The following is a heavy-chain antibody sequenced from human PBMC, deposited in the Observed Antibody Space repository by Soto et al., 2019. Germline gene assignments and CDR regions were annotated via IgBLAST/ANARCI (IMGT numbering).Heavy chain of an antibody. CDR2: ISGSGDAK. J-gene: IGHJ4*02. D-gene: IGHD3-22*01. Sequence: EVHLLESGGGLVQPGESLRLSCVASGFSFSSYGMSWVRQAQGKGLEWAPIISGSGDAKYYADSVKGRFTITRENSKKTMYLQMDSLRAEDTAVYYFAKDFDSDETSHGPNDYWGEGTLVTVSS. CDR1: GFSFSSYG. V-gene: IGHV3-23*01. CDR3: AKDFDSDETSHGPNDY.